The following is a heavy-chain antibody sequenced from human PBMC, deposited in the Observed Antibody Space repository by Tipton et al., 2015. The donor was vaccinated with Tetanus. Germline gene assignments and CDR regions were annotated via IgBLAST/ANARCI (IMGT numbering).Heavy chain of an antibody. CDR3: ARLSYCSGGSCYSGSGDYYYGMDV. J-gene: IGHJ6*02. Sequence: QLVQSGAAVKKPGESLRISCKGSGYSFTSYWISWVRQMPGKGLEWMGRIDPSDSYTNYSPSFQGHVTISADKSISTAYLQWSSLKASDTAMYYCARLSYCSGGSCYSGSGDYYYGMDVWGQGTTVTVSS. CDR2: IDPSDSYT. D-gene: IGHD2-15*01. CDR1: GYSFTSYW. V-gene: IGHV5-10-1*01.